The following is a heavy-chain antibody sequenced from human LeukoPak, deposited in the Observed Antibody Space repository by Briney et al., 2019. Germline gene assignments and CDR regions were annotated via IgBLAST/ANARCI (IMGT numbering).Heavy chain of an antibody. D-gene: IGHD2-21*02. CDR2: ISGSGGST. CDR3: AKGVYCGGDCYWFDY. Sequence: PGGSLRLSCAASGFTFSSYAMSRVRQAPGKGLEWVSAISGSGGSTYYADSVKGRFTISRDNSKNTLYLQMNSLRAEDTAVYYCAKGVYCGGDCYWFDYWGQGTLVTVSS. J-gene: IGHJ4*02. V-gene: IGHV3-23*01. CDR1: GFTFSSYA.